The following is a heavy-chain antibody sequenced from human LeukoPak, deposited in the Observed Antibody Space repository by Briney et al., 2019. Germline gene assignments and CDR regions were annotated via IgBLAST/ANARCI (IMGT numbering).Heavy chain of an antibody. CDR3: ARNLIPEQLVLDF. CDR1: GGSISNYY. D-gene: IGHD6-13*01. Sequence: PSETLSLTCTVSGGSISNYYWNWIRQPPGRGLEWIGYIYYTGSTNYNPSLKSRVTMSVDTSKNQFSLNLKSVTPEDTAVYYCARNLIPEQLVLDFWGQGTLVTVSS. CDR2: IYYTGST. J-gene: IGHJ4*02. V-gene: IGHV4-59*01.